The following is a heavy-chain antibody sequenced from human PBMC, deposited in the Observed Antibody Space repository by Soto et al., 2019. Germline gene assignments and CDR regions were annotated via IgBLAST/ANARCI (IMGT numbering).Heavy chain of an antibody. CDR1: GFTFSNYA. D-gene: IGHD1-26*01. J-gene: IGHJ4*02. CDR3: ARQWELLN. V-gene: IGHV3-23*01. CDR2: ITSSGSST. Sequence: PGGSLRLSCAASGFTFSNYAMTWVRQSPGKGLEWVSIITSSGSSTHFADSVKGRFTISRDNSKNTLYLQMNTLRAEDTAMYYCARQWELLNWGQGTLVTVSS.